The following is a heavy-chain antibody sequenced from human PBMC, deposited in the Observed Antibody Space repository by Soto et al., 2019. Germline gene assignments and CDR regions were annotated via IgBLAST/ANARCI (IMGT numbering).Heavy chain of an antibody. V-gene: IGHV1-69*02. Sequence: QVQLVQSGAEVKKPGSSVKVSCKASGGTFSSYTISWVRQAPGQGLEWMGRIIPILGIANYAQKFQGRVTITADKSTSTAYRELGSLRSEDTAVYYCARGYCSGGSCLKANWFDPWGQGTLVTVSS. D-gene: IGHD2-15*01. J-gene: IGHJ5*02. CDR3: ARGYCSGGSCLKANWFDP. CDR1: GGTFSSYT. CDR2: IIPILGIA.